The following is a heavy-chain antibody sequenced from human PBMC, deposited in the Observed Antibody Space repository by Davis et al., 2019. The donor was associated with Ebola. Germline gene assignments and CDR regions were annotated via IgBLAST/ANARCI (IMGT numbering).Heavy chain of an antibody. CDR2: INQDGSAK. CDR3: ARPDRSIRTTPGY. J-gene: IGHJ4*02. CDR1: GFSFSSYW. D-gene: IGHD1-1*01. Sequence: PGGSLRLSCAASGFSFSSYWMSWVRQAPGKGLEWVATINQDGSAKNYVDSVRGRFTISRDNAKNSLCLQMDGLRVEDTAVYYCARPDRSIRTTPGYWGQGTLVTVSS. V-gene: IGHV3-7*01.